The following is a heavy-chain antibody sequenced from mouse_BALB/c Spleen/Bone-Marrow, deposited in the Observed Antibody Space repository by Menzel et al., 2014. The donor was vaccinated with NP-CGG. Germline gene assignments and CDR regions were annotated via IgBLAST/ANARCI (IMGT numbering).Heavy chain of an antibody. V-gene: IGHV1-39*01. D-gene: IGHD2-14*01. CDR2: IDPCYGGI. J-gene: IGHJ3*01. Sequence: VQLQQSGPELEKPGASVKISCKASGYPFTGYNMNWVKQNNGKSLEWIGNIDPCYGGISYNQKFKGKATLTVSNSSNTTYMQLKSLTSEDSAIYYCAISIEYRPLVYWGQGTLVTVSA. CDR3: AISIEYRPLVY. CDR1: GYPFTGYN.